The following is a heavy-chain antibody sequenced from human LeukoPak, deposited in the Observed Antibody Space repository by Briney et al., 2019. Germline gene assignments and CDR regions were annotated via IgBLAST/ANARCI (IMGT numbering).Heavy chain of an antibody. CDR3: VRDGDDFNFDY. J-gene: IGHJ4*02. D-gene: IGHD5-24*01. CDR2: VIRDGSFT. Sequence: GGSLRLSCAASGLTVGTQYMHWVRQAPGKGLEWVSRVIRDGSFTNYADSVKGRFTISRDNAKNTLYLQMSSLRAEDTAVYFCVRDGDDFNFDYWGQGSLVTVSS. CDR1: GLTVGTQY. V-gene: IGHV3-74*01.